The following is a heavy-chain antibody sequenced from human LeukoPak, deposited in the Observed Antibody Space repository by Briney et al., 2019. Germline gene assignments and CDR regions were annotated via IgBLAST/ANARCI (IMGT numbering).Heavy chain of an antibody. D-gene: IGHD2-8*02. CDR1: GFTFSSYE. CDR3: ATGGYYLNY. CDR2: ISSSGSTT. J-gene: IGHJ4*02. V-gene: IGHV3-48*03. Sequence: TGGPLRLXCAASGFTFSSYEMNWVRQAPGKALEWFSYISSSGSTTYYADSVKGRFTISRDNAKNSLYLQMNSLRAEDTAVYYCATGGYYLNYWGQGTLVTVSS.